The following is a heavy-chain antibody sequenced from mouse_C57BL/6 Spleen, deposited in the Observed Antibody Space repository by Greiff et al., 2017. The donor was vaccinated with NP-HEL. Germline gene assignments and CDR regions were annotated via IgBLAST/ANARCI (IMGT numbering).Heavy chain of an antibody. V-gene: IGHV1-5*01. Sequence: VQLKQSGTVLARPGASVKMSCKTSGYTFTSYWMHWVKQRPGQGLEWIGAIYPGNSDTSYNQKFKGKAKLTAVTSASTAYMELSSLTNEDSAVYYCTYDYDRVDYWGQGTTLTVSS. D-gene: IGHD2-4*01. CDR2: IYPGNSDT. CDR3: TYDYDRVDY. J-gene: IGHJ2*01. CDR1: GYTFTSYW.